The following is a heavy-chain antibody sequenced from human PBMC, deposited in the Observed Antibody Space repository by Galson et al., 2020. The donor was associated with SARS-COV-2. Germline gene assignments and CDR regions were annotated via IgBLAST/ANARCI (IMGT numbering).Heavy chain of an antibody. CDR1: AYTITALS. D-gene: IGHD3-10*01. V-gene: IGHV1-24*01. CDR3: AILGFGYAFEM. Sequence: ASVQVSCRVSAYTITALSMLWVRQAPGEGREWRGGCHTDEGEIEYAQNFQGRLVLTEDTSTDTAYMQLSSLRSEDTAVYYFAILGFGYAFEMSVQGTVVTVSS. CDR2: CHTDEGEI. J-gene: IGHJ3*02.